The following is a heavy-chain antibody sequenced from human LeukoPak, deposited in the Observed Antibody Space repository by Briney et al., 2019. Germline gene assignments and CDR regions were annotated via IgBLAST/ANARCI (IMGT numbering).Heavy chain of an antibody. D-gene: IGHD2-2*01. CDR3: ARGRSRYCSSTSCLRGMDV. V-gene: IGHV4-34*01. Sequence: SETLSLTCAVYGGSFSDYYWSWIRQPPGKGLEWIGEINHSGSINYNPPLKSRVTISVDTSKNQFSLKLNSVTAADTAVYYCARGRSRYCSSTSCLRGMDVWGQGTTVTVSS. J-gene: IGHJ6*02. CDR2: INHSGSI. CDR1: GGSFSDYY.